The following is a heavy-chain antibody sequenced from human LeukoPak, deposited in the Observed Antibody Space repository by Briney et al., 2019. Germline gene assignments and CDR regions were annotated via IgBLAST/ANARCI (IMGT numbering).Heavy chain of an antibody. CDR1: GGSISSSSYY. V-gene: IGHV4-39*01. Sequence: PSETLSLTCTVSGGSISSSSYYWGWIRQPPGKGLEWIGSIYYSGSTYYNPSLKSRVTISVDTSKNQFSLKLSSVTAADTAVYYCARQDSGYHDYWGQGTLVTVSS. CDR2: IYYSGST. D-gene: IGHD3-22*01. J-gene: IGHJ4*02. CDR3: ARQDSGYHDY.